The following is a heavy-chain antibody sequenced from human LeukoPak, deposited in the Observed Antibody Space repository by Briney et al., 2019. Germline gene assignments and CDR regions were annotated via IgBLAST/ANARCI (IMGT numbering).Heavy chain of an antibody. J-gene: IGHJ6*03. Sequence: RGSLRLSCAASGFTFSDYEMNWVRQAPGKGLEWVSYISSSGSTIYYADSVKGRFTISRDNAKNSLYLQMNSLRAEDTAVYYCAASGYDYDYYYYMDVWGKGTTVTISS. V-gene: IGHV3-48*03. D-gene: IGHD5-12*01. CDR2: ISSSGSTI. CDR3: AASGYDYDYYYYMDV. CDR1: GFTFSDYE.